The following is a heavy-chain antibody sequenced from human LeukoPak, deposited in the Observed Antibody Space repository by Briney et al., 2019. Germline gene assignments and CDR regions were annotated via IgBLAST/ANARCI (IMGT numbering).Heavy chain of an antibody. Sequence: GGSLRLSCAASGFIFGDYYMSWIRQAPGKGLEWVSYVTSGSYTNYADSVKGRFTISRDNAKNSLYLQMNSLRAEDTAIYYCARAGYRGPNDYWGRGTLVTVSS. J-gene: IGHJ4*02. CDR1: GFIFGDYY. CDR2: VTSGSYT. CDR3: ARAGYRGPNDY. V-gene: IGHV3-11*06. D-gene: IGHD4/OR15-4a*01.